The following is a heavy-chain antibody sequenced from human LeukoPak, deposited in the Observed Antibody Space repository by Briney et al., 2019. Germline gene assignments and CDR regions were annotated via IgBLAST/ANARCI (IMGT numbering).Heavy chain of an antibody. CDR1: GGSVSSGSYY. CDR2: IYYSGST. Sequence: PSETLSLTCTVSGGSVSSGSYYWSWIRQPPGKGLEWIGYIYYSGSTNYNPSLKSRVTISVDTSKNQFSLKLSSVTAADTAVYYCASGPTYGVGSLWWNYYYYGMDVWGQGTTVTVSS. D-gene: IGHD2-21*01. CDR3: ASGPTYGVGSLWWNYYYYGMDV. J-gene: IGHJ6*02. V-gene: IGHV4-61*01.